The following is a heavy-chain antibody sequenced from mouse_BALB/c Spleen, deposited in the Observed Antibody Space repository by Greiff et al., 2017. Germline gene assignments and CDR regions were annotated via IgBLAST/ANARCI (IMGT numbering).Heavy chain of an antibody. CDR2: ISYSGST. D-gene: IGHD2-14*01. CDR3: ARKIGLLFDY. J-gene: IGHJ2*01. Sequence: VQLKQSGPGLVKPSQSLSLTCTVTGYSITSDYAWNWIRQFPGNKLEWMGYISYSGSTSYNPSLKSRISITRDTSKNQFFLQLNSVTTEDTATYYCARKIGLLFDYWGQGTTLTVSS. CDR1: GYSITSDYA. V-gene: IGHV3-2*02.